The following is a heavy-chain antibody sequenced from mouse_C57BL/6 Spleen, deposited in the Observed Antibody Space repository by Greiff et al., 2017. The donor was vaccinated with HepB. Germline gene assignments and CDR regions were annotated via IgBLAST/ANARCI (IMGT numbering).Heavy chain of an antibody. V-gene: IGHV3-8*01. CDR1: GYSITSDY. J-gene: IGHJ1*03. CDR3: ARWLLREAAYWYFDV. D-gene: IGHD2-3*01. CDR2: ISYSGST. Sequence: EVQLQQSGPGLAKPSQTLSLTCSVSGYSITSDYWNWIRKLPGNKLEYMGYISYSGSTYYNPSLKSRISITRDTSKDQYYLQLNSVTTEDTATYYCARWLLREAAYWYFDVWGTGTTVTVSS.